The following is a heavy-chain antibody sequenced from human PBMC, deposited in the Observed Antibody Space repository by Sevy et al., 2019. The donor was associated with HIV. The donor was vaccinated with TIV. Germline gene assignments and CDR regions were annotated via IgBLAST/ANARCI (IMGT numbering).Heavy chain of an antibody. D-gene: IGHD4-17*01. Sequence: SETLSLTCTVSGDSLSNSGYYWGWIRQPPGKGLEWIGNIYYSGSTHYNPSLKSRVTVSIDTSKNQFSLKLSSVTAADTAVYICARFPYGDYVDYFDYWGQGTLVTVSS. CDR1: GDSLSNSGYY. V-gene: IGHV4-39*01. J-gene: IGHJ4*02. CDR3: ARFPYGDYVDYFDY. CDR2: IYYSGST.